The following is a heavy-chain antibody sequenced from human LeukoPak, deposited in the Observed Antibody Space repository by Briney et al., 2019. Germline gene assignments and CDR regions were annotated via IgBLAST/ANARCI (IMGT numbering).Heavy chain of an antibody. CDR1: GGPINYNY. V-gene: IGHV4-59*01. D-gene: IGHD3-22*01. CDR2: IYYSGST. Sequence: PSETLSLTCTVSGGPINYNYWSWIRQPPGKRLEYIGYIYYSGSTNYNPSLKGRVTISLDTSKDQFSLKLTSVTAADTAVYYCARDTRFSDTSGYYYSRFYMDVWGKGTTVTVSS. CDR3: ARDTRFSDTSGYYYSRFYMDV. J-gene: IGHJ6*03.